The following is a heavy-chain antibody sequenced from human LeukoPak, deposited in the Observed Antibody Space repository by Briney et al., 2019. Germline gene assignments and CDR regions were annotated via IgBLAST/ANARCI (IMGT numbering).Heavy chain of an antibody. Sequence: GGSLRLSCAASGFTFSDFYMSWIRQAPGKGLEWVSYISSSGNTKYYADSVKGRFTISRDNSKNTLYLQMNSLRAEDTAVYYCAKAEDYYYDSSGYYYGWGQGTLVTVSS. J-gene: IGHJ4*02. D-gene: IGHD3-22*01. CDR1: GFTFSDFY. CDR3: AKAEDYYYDSSGYYYG. V-gene: IGHV3-11*01. CDR2: ISSSGNTK.